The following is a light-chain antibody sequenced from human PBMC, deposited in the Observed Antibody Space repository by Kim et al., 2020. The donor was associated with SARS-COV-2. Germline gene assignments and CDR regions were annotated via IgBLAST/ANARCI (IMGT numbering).Light chain of an antibody. CDR1: QSVSSSY. J-gene: IGKJ4*01. Sequence: SPGERATRSCRASQSVSSSYLAWYQQKPGQAPRLLIYGTSTRATGIPDRFSGSGSGTDFTLTISRLESEDFAVYYCQQYGSSPLTFGGGTKVDIK. CDR2: GTS. V-gene: IGKV3-20*01. CDR3: QQYGSSPLT.